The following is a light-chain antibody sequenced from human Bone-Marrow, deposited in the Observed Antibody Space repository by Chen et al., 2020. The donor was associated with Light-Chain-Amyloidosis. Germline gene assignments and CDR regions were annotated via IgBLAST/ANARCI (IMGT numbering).Light chain of an antibody. CDR1: QTISSNY. CDR3: KQYGTSPLT. J-gene: IGKJ4*01. Sequence: EIVLTQSPGTLSLSPGEGANLSCRASQTISSNYLTWYQQKFGQAPRLLIYGSSSRATGIPDRLTGSGSGTDFTLTIHRLEPGAFAMYYCKQYGTSPLTFGGRTKVEIK. V-gene: IGKV3-20*01. CDR2: GSS.